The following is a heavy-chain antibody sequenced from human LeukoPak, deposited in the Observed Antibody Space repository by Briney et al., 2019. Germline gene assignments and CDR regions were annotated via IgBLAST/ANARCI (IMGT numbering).Heavy chain of an antibody. CDR2: VRQDGGET. Sequence: GGSLRLSCSASGFTFSTYWMTWVRQAPGKGLEWVANVRQDGGETFYVDSVKGRFTISRDNARNSLYLQMNGLRVEDTAVYFCAIWETDQGGEFDSWGQGTLVTVSS. V-gene: IGHV3-7*01. D-gene: IGHD3-16*01. CDR3: AIWETDQGGEFDS. CDR1: GFTFSTYW. J-gene: IGHJ4*02.